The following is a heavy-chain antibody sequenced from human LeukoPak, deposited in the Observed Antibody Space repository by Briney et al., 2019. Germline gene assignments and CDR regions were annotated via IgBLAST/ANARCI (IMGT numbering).Heavy chain of an antibody. Sequence: ASVKVSCKASGYSFTAYNIHWVRQAPGQGLEWMGWITPSNGATDYAQQFQGRVSMTRDTSINTVYLELNNLISDDTAVYYCARGMGAGTYRRYDFWGQGTLVTVSS. CDR1: GYSFTAYN. CDR2: ITPSNGAT. CDR3: ARGMGAGTYRRYDF. J-gene: IGHJ4*02. D-gene: IGHD3-10*01. V-gene: IGHV1-2*02.